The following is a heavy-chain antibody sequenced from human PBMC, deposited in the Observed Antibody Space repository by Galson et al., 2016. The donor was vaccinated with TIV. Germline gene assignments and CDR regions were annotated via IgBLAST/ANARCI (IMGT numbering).Heavy chain of an antibody. CDR3: ARSGDYGDY. D-gene: IGHD4-17*01. V-gene: IGHV1-8*02. J-gene: IGHJ4*02. CDR2: MNPNSGNT. CDR1: GYTFTSYD. Sequence: SGKVSCKASGYTFTSYDTNWVRQATGQGLERMGWMNPNSGNTGYAQKFRDRATITRNTSVRTAYRELSSLRSEDTAVYYCARSGDYGDYWGQGTLVTVSS.